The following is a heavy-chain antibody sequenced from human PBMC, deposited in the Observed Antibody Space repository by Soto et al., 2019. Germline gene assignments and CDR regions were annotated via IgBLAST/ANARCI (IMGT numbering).Heavy chain of an antibody. Sequence: PGGSLRLSCAASGFTFSSYGMHWVRQAPGKGLEWVSSINTFGSNIYYADSVKGRFTISRDNAENSLSLQMNSLRAEDTGLYYCARDQDYYDLYYHGMDVWGQGTTVTVS. J-gene: IGHJ6*02. D-gene: IGHD3-22*01. CDR3: ARDQDYYDLYYHGMDV. CDR2: INTFGSNI. CDR1: GFTFSSYG. V-gene: IGHV3-21*01.